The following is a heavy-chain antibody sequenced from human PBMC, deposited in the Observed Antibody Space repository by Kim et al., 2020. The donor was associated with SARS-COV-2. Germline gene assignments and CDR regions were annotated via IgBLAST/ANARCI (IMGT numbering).Heavy chain of an antibody. V-gene: IGHV3-53*01. CDR2: IYSSGPT. CDR1: GLTVSSNY. J-gene: IGHJ1*01. D-gene: IGHD1-26*01. CDR3: ATKTAYTGTYLFLH. Sequence: GGSLRLSCAGFGLTVSSNYMSWVRQAPGKGLEWVSIIYSSGPTYYADSVKGRLTISRDNSKNTVYLQMNSLRVEDTAVYYCATKTAYTGTYLFLHWGQGTLVTVSS.